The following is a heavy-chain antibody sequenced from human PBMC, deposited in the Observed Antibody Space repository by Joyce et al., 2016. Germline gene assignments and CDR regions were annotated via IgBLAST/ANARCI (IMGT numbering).Heavy chain of an antibody. CDR2: MSYDGMHQ. CDR3: TRSSRTGYTAGWPDFDY. D-gene: IGHD2-2*02. CDR1: EFAFSSHA. J-gene: IGHJ4*02. V-gene: IGHV3-30*03. Sequence: QVPLLESGGGVAQPGRSLRLSCAASEFAFSSHAMHWVRQAPGKGWEWVACMSYDGMHQYYADAVRGRFTISRDNSQNTLYLQMNSLRVEDTAVYYCTRSSRTGYTAGWPDFDYWGQGTLVTVSS.